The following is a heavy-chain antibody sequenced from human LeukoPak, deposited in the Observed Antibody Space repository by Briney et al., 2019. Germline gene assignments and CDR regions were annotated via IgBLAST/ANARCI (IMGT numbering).Heavy chain of an antibody. CDR3: ARDLDAFDI. J-gene: IGHJ3*02. CDR2: IRPNSGGT. CDR1: GDTFTGYY. Sequence: GASVKVSCKDSGDTFTGYYMHWVRQAPGQGLEWMGLIRPNSGGTNYAQKFQGRVTMTRDTSISTAYMELSRLRSDDTAVYYCARDLDAFDIWGQGTMVTVSS. V-gene: IGHV1-2*02.